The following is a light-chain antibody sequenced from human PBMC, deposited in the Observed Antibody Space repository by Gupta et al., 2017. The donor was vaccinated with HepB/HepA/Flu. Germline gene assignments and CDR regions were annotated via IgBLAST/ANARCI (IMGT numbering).Light chain of an antibody. J-gene: IGKJ1*01. Sequence: DIQMTQSPSTLSASVGDRVTITCRASQSISSWLAWYQQKPGKAPTLLIYKASSLESGVPSRFSGSGSGTEFTLTISSLQPDDFATYYCQQYNSYSWTFGQETKVEIK. CDR3: QQYNSYSWT. CDR1: QSISSW. V-gene: IGKV1-5*03. CDR2: KAS.